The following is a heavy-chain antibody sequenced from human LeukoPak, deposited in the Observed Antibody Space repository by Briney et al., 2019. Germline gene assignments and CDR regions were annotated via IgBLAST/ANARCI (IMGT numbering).Heavy chain of an antibody. J-gene: IGHJ4*02. CDR1: GFTFSSYE. V-gene: IGHV3-48*03. CDR2: ISSSGSSI. CDR3: AREHVLLWFGEFPPPYFDY. Sequence: PGGSLRLSCAASGFTFSSYEMNWVRQAPGKGLEWVSYISSSGSSIYYADSVQGRFSISRDNAKNSLYLQMNSLRAEDTAVYYCAREHVLLWFGEFPPPYFDYWGQGTLVTVSS. D-gene: IGHD3-10*01.